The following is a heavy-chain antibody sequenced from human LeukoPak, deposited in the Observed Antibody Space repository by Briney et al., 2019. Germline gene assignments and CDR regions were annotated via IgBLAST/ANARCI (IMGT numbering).Heavy chain of an antibody. J-gene: IGHJ4*02. Sequence: GGSLRLSCVVSGFTFSSYWMTWVRQAPGKGLVWGANIKQDGSEKYYVDSVKGRFTMSRDNAKNSLYLHMNSLRAEDTAVYYCARVQWELRGVGSYFEYWGQGALVTVSS. CDR3: ARVQWELRGVGSYFEY. CDR2: IKQDGSEK. CDR1: GFTFSSYW. V-gene: IGHV3-7*01. D-gene: IGHD1-26*01.